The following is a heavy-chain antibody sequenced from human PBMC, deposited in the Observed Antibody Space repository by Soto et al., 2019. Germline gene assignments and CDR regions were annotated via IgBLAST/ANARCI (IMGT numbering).Heavy chain of an antibody. D-gene: IGHD5-18*01. Sequence: EVQLVESGEGLVQPGGSLRLSCAASGFTFSDYSMHWVRQAPGKGLECISSISRNGGSTYYSVSVKGRFTISRDNSKSMVYLQMGSLRAEDMAVYYCARGHKYSYGYADYWGQGSLVTVSS. CDR3: ARGHKYSYGYADY. CDR2: ISRNGGST. J-gene: IGHJ4*02. V-gene: IGHV3-64*02. CDR1: GFTFSDYS.